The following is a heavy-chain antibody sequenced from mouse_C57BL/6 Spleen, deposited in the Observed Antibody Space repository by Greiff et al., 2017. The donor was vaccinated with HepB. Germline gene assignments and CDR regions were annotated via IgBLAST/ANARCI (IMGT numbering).Heavy chain of an antibody. CDR3: ARGYGRAPGY. J-gene: IGHJ2*01. D-gene: IGHD1-2*01. CDR2: ISSGSSTI. Sequence: DVKLVESGGGLVKPGGSLKLSCAASGFTFSDYGMHWVRQAPEKGLEWVAYISSGSSTIYYADTVKGRFTISRDNAKNTLFLQMTSLRSEDTAMYYCARGYGRAPGYWGQGTTLTVSS. V-gene: IGHV5-17*01. CDR1: GFTFSDYG.